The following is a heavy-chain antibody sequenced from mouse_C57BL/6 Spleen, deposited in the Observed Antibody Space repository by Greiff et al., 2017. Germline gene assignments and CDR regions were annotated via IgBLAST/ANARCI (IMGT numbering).Heavy chain of an antibody. Sequence: QVQLKESGAELVRPGTSVKVSCKASGYAFTNYLIEWVKQRPGQGLEWIGVINPGSGGTNYNEKFKGKATLTADKSSSTAYMQLSSLTSEDSAVYFCARPNWDWYFDVWGTGTTVTVSS. D-gene: IGHD4-1*01. CDR1: GYAFTNYL. CDR3: ARPNWDWYFDV. CDR2: INPGSGGT. V-gene: IGHV1-54*01. J-gene: IGHJ1*03.